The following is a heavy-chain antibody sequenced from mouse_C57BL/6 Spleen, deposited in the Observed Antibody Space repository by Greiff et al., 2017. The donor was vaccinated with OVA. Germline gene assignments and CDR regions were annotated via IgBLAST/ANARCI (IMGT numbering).Heavy chain of an antibody. CDR3: ARRTYGDDLAWFAY. V-gene: IGHV1-9*01. CDR2: ILPGRGST. CDR1: GYTFTGYW. J-gene: IGHJ3*01. Sequence: QVQLQQSGAELMKPGASVKLSCKATGYTFTGYWIEWVKQRPGHGLEWIGEILPGRGSTNYNEKFKGKATFTADTSSNTAYMQLSSLTTEDSAIYYCARRTYGDDLAWFAYWGKGTLVTVSA. D-gene: IGHD2-2*01.